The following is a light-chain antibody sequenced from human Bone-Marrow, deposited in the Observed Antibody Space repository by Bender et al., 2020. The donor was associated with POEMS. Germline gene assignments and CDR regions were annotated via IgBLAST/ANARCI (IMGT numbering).Light chain of an antibody. CDR3: SSYAGSNNLV. Sequence: QSALTQPPSASGSPGQSITISCIGTSSDIGDYNYVSWYQQHPGKAPKLIVYDVNNRPSGVSDRFSGSKSGHTASLTVSGLQAEDEADYYCSSYAGSNNLVFGGGTKLTVL. J-gene: IGLJ2*01. CDR1: SSDIGDYNY. CDR2: DVN. V-gene: IGLV2-8*01.